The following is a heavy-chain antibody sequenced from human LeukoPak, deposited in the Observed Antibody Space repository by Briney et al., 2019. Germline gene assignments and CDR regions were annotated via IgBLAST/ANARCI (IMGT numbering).Heavy chain of an antibody. J-gene: IGHJ4*02. Sequence: ASVKFSCKASGGTFSSYAIGWVRQAPGPGLEWMGWMNPNSGNTGYAQKFQGRVTMTRNTSISTAYMELSSLRSEDTAVYYCARGASSSSSFDYWGQGTLVTVSS. D-gene: IGHD6-6*01. CDR3: ARGASSSSSFDY. CDR1: GGTFSSYA. CDR2: MNPNSGNT. V-gene: IGHV1-8*02.